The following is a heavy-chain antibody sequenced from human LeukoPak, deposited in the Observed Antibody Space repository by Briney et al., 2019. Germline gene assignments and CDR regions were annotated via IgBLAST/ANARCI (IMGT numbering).Heavy chain of an antibody. CDR3: ANSYSPPHY. V-gene: IGHV3-74*01. D-gene: IGHD3-10*01. CDR1: GFTFSNSW. J-gene: IGHJ4*02. Sequence: GGSLRLSCAASGFTFSNSWMHWLRQAPGKRLVWVSRINTDGSVTTYADSVRGRFTISSDNAKNTLYRQMNSLRAEDSALYYCANSYSPPHYWGQGTLVTVSS. CDR2: INTDGSVT.